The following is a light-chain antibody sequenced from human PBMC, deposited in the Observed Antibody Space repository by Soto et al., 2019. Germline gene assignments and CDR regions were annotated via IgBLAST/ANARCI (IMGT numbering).Light chain of an antibody. CDR3: QQYSSSPWT. J-gene: IGKJ1*01. CDR2: GAS. V-gene: IGKV3-20*01. Sequence: EIVLTQSPGTLSLSPGERATLSCRASQSVSSSYVAWYQQKPGQAPRPLIYGASSRAIGIPDRFSGSGSGTDFTLTISRLEPEDFAVYYCQQYSSSPWTFGQGTKVEIK. CDR1: QSVSSSY.